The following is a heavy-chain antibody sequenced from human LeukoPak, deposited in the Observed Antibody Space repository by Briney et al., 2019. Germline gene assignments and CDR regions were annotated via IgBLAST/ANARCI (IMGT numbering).Heavy chain of an antibody. CDR2: IYHSGST. J-gene: IGHJ5*02. Sequence: SETLSLTCAVSGYSISSGYYWGWIRQPPGKGLEWIGSIYHSGSTYYNPSLKSRVTISVDTSKHQFSLKLSSVTAADTAVYYCARGNGGVYGSGRWFDPWGQGTLVTVSS. CDR1: GYSISSGYY. CDR3: ARGNGGVYGSGRWFDP. V-gene: IGHV4-38-2*01. D-gene: IGHD3-10*01.